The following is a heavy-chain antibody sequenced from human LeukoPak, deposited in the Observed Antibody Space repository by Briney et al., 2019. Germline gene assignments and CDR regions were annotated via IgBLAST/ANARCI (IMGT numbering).Heavy chain of an antibody. CDR1: GDSVSSNSAA. V-gene: IGHV6-1*01. CDR2: TYYRSKWYN. CDR3: ARDYYYYYYGMDV. J-gene: IGHJ6*02. Sequence: SQTLSLTCAISGDSVSSNSAAWNWLRQSPSRGLEWLGRTYYRSKWYNDYAVSVKSRITINPDTSKNQFSLQLNSVTPEDTAVYYCARDYYYYYYGMDVWGQGTTVTVSS.